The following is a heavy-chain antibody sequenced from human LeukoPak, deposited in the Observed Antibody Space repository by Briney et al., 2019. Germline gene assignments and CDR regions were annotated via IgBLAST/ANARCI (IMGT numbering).Heavy chain of an antibody. CDR2: ISSSSSYT. J-gene: IGHJ4*02. Sequence: GGSPRLSCAASGFTFSDYYMSWIRQAPGKGLEWVSYISSSSSYTNYADSVKGRFTISRDNAKNSLYLQMNSLRAEDTAVYYCARAYCSGGSCYFDYWGQGTLVTVSS. D-gene: IGHD2-15*01. CDR1: GFTFSDYY. V-gene: IGHV3-11*05. CDR3: ARAYCSGGSCYFDY.